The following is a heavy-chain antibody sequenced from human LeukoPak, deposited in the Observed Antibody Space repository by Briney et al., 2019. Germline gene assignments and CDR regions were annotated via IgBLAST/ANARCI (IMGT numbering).Heavy chain of an antibody. CDR3: ARPSSSNYFDY. D-gene: IGHD6-6*01. CDR2: INPSGGST. CDR1: GYTFTSYY. V-gene: IGHV1-46*01. Sequence: ASVKVSCKASGYTFTSYYMHWVRQAPGQGLEWMGIINPSGGSTSYAQKFQGRVTMTRDMSTSTVYMELSSLRSEDTAVYYCARPSSSNYFDYWGQGTLVTVSS. J-gene: IGHJ4*02.